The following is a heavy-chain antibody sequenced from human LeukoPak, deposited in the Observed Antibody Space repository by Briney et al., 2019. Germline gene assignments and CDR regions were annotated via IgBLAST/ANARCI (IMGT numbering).Heavy chain of an antibody. D-gene: IGHD3-22*01. CDR1: GFTFGDYA. CDR2: IRSKAYGGTT. V-gene: IGHV3-49*03. Sequence: GGPLRLSCTASGFTFGDYAMSWFRQAPGKGLEWVGFIRSKAYGGTTEYAASVKGRFTISRDDSKSIAYLQMNSLKTEDTAVYYCTREGVVVIAFDIWGQGTMVTVSS. J-gene: IGHJ3*02. CDR3: TREGVVVIAFDI.